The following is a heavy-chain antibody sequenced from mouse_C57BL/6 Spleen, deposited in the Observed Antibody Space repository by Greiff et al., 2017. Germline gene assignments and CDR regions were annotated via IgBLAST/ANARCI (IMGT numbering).Heavy chain of an antibody. CDR3: ARAAYYSNYDYAMDY. J-gene: IGHJ4*01. CDR1: GFTFSDYY. V-gene: IGHV5-16*01. CDR2: INYDGSGT. D-gene: IGHD2-5*01. Sequence: DVKLVESEGGLVQPGSSMKLSCTASGFTFSDYYMAWVRQVPEKGLEWVANINYDGSGTYYLDSLKSRFIISRDNAKNILYLEMSSLKSEDTATYYCARAAYYSNYDYAMDYWGQGTSVTVSS.